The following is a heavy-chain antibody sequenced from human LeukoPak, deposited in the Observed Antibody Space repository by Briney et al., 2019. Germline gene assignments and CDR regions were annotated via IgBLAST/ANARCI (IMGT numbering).Heavy chain of an antibody. J-gene: IGHJ3*02. CDR3: AKDMEWDYGDYWHPGAFDI. CDR1: GFTFSSYA. D-gene: IGHD4-17*01. CDR2: IRYDGSNK. Sequence: GGSLRLSCAASGFTFSSYALSWVRQAPGKGLEWVAFIRYDGSNKYYADSVKGRFTISRDNSKNTLYLQMNSLRAEDTAVYYCAKDMEWDYGDYWHPGAFDIWGQGTMVTVSS. V-gene: IGHV3-30*02.